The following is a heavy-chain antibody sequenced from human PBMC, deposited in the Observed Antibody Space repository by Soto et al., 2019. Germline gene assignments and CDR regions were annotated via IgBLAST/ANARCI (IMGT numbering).Heavy chain of an antibody. Sequence: NPSETLSLTCAVSGGSISGGGYSWSWIRQPPGKGLEWIGYIYHSGSTYYNPSLKSRVTISVDRSKKEFSLRLSSVTAADTAVYYCARGDYGDYSYFDSWGRGTLVTVSS. CDR2: IYHSGST. CDR3: ARGDYGDYSYFDS. V-gene: IGHV4-30-2*01. D-gene: IGHD4-17*01. CDR1: GGSISGGGYS. J-gene: IGHJ4*02.